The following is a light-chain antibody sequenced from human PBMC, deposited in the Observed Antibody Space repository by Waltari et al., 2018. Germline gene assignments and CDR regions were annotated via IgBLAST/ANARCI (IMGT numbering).Light chain of an antibody. CDR1: QSISSY. Sequence: DIQMTPSPSSLSSSVGYRVTITCRASQSISSYLNWYQQKPGKAPKLLIYAASSVQSGVPSRFSGSGSGTDFTLTISSLQPEDFATYYCQQSYSTPYTFGQGTKLEIK. V-gene: IGKV1-39*01. J-gene: IGKJ2*01. CDR2: AAS. CDR3: QQSYSTPYT.